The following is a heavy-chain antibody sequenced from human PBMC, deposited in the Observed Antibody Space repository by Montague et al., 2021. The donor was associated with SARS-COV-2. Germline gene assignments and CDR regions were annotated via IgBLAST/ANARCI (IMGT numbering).Heavy chain of an antibody. Sequence: SETLSLTCGINGGSLSDYYWSWIRQPPGKGLEWTGEINHRGSSNYSPSLKSRVTISVDTTKNQFSLRLSSVTAADTAVYYCARGRQHFNMIVVVMTGGEYFFDDWGQGTLVTVSS. CDR2: INHRGSS. CDR3: ARGRQHFNMIVVVMTGGEYFFDD. D-gene: IGHD3-22*01. CDR1: GGSLSDYY. V-gene: IGHV4-34*01. J-gene: IGHJ4*02.